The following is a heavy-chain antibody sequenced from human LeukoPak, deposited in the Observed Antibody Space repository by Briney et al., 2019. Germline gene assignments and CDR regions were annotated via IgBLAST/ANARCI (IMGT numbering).Heavy chain of an antibody. V-gene: IGHV4-59*08. J-gene: IGHJ4*02. CDR2: IYYSGST. CDR3: ASASLNYGGNPERFDY. D-gene: IGHD4-23*01. Sequence: SETLSLTCTVSDGSISSHYWSWIRQPPGKGLEWIGYIYYSGSTNYNPSLKSRVTISVDTSKNQFSLKLSSVTAADTAVYYCASASLNYGGNPERFDYWGQGTLVTVSS. CDR1: DGSISSHY.